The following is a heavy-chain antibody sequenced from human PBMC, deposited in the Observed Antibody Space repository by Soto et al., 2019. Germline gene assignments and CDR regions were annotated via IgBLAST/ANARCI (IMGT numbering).Heavy chain of an antibody. CDR2: IYWDDDK. D-gene: IGHD1-1*01. CDR1: GFSLSTSGVG. V-gene: IGHV2-5*02. CDR3: AHRRTNWNDYRAFDI. J-gene: IGHJ3*02. Sequence: QITLKESGPTLVKPTQTLTLTCTFSGFSLSTSGVGVGWIRQPPGKALEWLALIYWDDDKRYSPSLKSRLTTPXXXSXYQVVLTMTNMDPVDTATYYCAHRRTNWNDYRAFDIWGQGTMVTVSS.